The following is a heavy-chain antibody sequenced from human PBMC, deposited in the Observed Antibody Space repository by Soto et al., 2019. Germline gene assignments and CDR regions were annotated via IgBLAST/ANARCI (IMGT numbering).Heavy chain of an antibody. Sequence: TGGSLRLSCAASGFTFSSYAMSWVRQAPGKGLEWVSAISGSGGSTYYADSVKGRFTISRDNSKNTLYLQMNSLRAEDTAVYYCAKDGGYCTNGVCYTSYYYYYMDVWGKGTTVTVSS. D-gene: IGHD2-8*01. J-gene: IGHJ6*03. CDR1: GFTFSSYA. V-gene: IGHV3-23*01. CDR2: ISGSGGST. CDR3: AKDGGYCTNGVCYTSYYYYYMDV.